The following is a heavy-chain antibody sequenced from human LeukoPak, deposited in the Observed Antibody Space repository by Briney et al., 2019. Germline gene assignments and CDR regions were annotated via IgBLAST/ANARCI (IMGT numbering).Heavy chain of an antibody. V-gene: IGHV4-30-2*05. J-gene: IGHJ6*02. CDR1: GGSISSGGYS. CDR2: IYNTGNT. D-gene: IGHD3-22*01. CDR3: ARALDYYDTSGYYPIHYYFYGMDV. Sequence: SQTLSLTCAVSGGSISSGGYSWSWIRQPPGKGLEWLGYIYNTGNTYYNPSLKSRITISIDTSKNQFSLKLSSVTAADTAVYFCARALDYYDTSGYYPIHYYFYGMDVWGQGTTVTVSS.